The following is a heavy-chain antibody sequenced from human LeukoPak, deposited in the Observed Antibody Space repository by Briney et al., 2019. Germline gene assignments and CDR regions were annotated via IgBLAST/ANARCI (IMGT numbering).Heavy chain of an antibody. D-gene: IGHD1-1*01. CDR2: ITGSSKSI. J-gene: IGHJ4*02. Sequence: GGSLRLSCTASGFTFSGYSMNWVRQAPGKGLEWVSSITGSSKSIYYADSVKGRFTISRDNAKNSLDLQMNSLRAEDTAVYYCAKPRNKNWKGGIFDYWGQGTLVTVSS. V-gene: IGHV3-21*01. CDR1: GFTFSGYS. CDR3: AKPRNKNWKGGIFDY.